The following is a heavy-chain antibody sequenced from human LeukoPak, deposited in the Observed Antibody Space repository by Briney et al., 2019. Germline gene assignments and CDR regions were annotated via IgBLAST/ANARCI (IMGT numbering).Heavy chain of an antibody. J-gene: IGHJ4*02. CDR3: ARDRNTSGYYGDD. Sequence: GGSLRLSCASSGFTFSSYAMHWVRQAPGKGLERVAVISYDENNKYYADSVKGRFTISRDNSKNTQYLQMNSLRAEDTAGYYCARDRNTSGYYGDDWGQGTLVTVSS. CDR1: GFTFSSYA. V-gene: IGHV3-30-3*01. D-gene: IGHD3-22*01. CDR2: ISYDENNK.